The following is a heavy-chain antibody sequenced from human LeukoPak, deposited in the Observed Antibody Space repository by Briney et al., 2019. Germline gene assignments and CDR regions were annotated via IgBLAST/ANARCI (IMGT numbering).Heavy chain of an antibody. Sequence: GGSLRLSCAASGFTFSSYVMIWVRQAPGKGLEWVSVISGSGGSTYYADSVKGRFTISRGNSKNTLYLQMNSLTVEDTAVYYCAKGTTGMAPRGYFDDWGQGTLVTVSS. V-gene: IGHV3-23*01. J-gene: IGHJ4*02. D-gene: IGHD5-18*01. CDR2: ISGSGGST. CDR3: AKGTTGMAPRGYFDD. CDR1: GFTFSSYV.